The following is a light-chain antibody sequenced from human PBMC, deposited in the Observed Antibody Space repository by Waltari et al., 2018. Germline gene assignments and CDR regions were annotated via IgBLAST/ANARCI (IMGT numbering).Light chain of an antibody. V-gene: IGKV1-9*01. CDR3: QHVYSYPVT. CDR2: AAS. Sequence: DIQLTQSPSFLSASVGDRVTFTCRASQGMSGYLAWYQQKPNKAPKLLINAASTLQSGVPSRFSGGKSGTEFTLTIGSLQPEDFATYFCQHVYSYPVTFGGGTTLDI. J-gene: IGKJ4*01. CDR1: QGMSGY.